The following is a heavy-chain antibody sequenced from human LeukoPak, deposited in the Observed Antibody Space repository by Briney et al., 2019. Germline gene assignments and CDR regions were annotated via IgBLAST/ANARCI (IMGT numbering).Heavy chain of an antibody. CDR1: GYTFTSYG. CDR3: ARVTYYYDSSGYYYSDY. CDR2: ISAYNGNT. V-gene: IGHV1-18*01. J-gene: IGHJ4*02. D-gene: IGHD3-22*01. Sequence: ASVKVSCKASGYTFTSYGISWVRQAPGQGLEWMGWISAYNGNTNYAQKLQGRVTMTTDTPTSTAYMELRSLRSDDTAVYYCARVTYYYDSSGYYYSDYWGQGTLVTVSS.